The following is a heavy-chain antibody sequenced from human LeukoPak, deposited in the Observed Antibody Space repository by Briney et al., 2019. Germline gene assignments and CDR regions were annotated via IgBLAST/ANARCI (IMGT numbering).Heavy chain of an antibody. CDR1: GFTVSSNY. J-gene: IGHJ4*02. CDR3: ARVGLGFGESMEDY. V-gene: IGHV3-66*01. CDR2: IYSGGST. D-gene: IGHD3-10*01. Sequence: GGSLRLSCAASGFTVSSNYMSWVRQAPGKGLEWVSVIYSGGSTYYADSVKGRFTISRDNSKNTLYLQMNSLRAEDTAVYYCARVGLGFGESMEDYWGQGTLVTVSS.